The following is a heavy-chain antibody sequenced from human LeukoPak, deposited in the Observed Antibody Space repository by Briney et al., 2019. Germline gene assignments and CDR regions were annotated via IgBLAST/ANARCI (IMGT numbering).Heavy chain of an antibody. CDR3: ANLLLLEWLFEGPMDV. J-gene: IGHJ6*03. D-gene: IGHD3-3*01. CDR2: IYYSGST. CDR1: GGSISSYY. Sequence: PSETLSLTCTVSGGSISSYYWSWIRQPPGKGLEWIGYIYYSGSTNYNPSLKSRVTISVDTSKNQFSLKLSSVTAADTAVYYCANLLLLEWLFEGPMDVWGKGTTVTVSS. V-gene: IGHV4-59*01.